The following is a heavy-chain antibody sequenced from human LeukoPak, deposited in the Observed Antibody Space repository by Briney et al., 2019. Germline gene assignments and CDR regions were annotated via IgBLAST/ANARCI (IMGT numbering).Heavy chain of an antibody. Sequence: GGSLRLSCAASGFTFSSYEMNWVRQAPGKGLEWVSVISGGGGSTYYADSVKGRFTISRDNSKNTLYLQMNSLRAEDTAVYYCARKGTFGSYFDYWGQGTLVTVSS. V-gene: IGHV3-23*01. CDR3: ARKGTFGSYFDY. CDR2: ISGGGGST. D-gene: IGHD3-3*02. CDR1: GFTFSSYE. J-gene: IGHJ4*02.